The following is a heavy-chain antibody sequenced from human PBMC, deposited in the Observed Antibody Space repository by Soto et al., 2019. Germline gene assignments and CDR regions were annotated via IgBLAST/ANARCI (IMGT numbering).Heavy chain of an antibody. CDR1: GGSISSYY. J-gene: IGHJ4*02. CDR2: IYYSGST. V-gene: IGHV4-59*08. D-gene: IGHD3-9*01. CDR3: ARWYDIFDY. Sequence: SETLSLTCTVSGGSISSYYWSWIRQPPGKGLEWIGYIYYSGSTNYNPSLKSRVTISVDTSKNQFSLKLSSVTAADTAVYYCARWYDIFDYWGQGTLVTVSS.